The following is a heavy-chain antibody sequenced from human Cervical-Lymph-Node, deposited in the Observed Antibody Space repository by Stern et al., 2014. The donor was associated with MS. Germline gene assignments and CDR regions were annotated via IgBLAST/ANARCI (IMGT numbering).Heavy chain of an antibody. V-gene: IGHV1-69*01. CDR2: IIPIFGSA. CDR3: ASSVGELTPEAV. CDR1: GGTFSSYA. J-gene: IGHJ6*02. D-gene: IGHD3-10*01. Sequence: QVQLEQSGAEVKKPGSSVRVSCKASGGTFSSYAISWVRQAPGQGLEWMGGIIPIFGSANYARKFQGRVTITADDSTSTAYMEVNSLRSEDTAVYYCASSVGELTPEAVWGQGTTVTV.